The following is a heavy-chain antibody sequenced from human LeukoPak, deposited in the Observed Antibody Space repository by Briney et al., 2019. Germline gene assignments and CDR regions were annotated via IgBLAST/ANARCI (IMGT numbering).Heavy chain of an antibody. D-gene: IGHD2-15*01. Sequence: GGSLRLSCAVSGFTPNDYAMHWVRQAPGKGLEWVSGISYNGGTIGFADSVKGRFTISRDNAKNSLYLQMNRLRAEDMALYYCAKDGCSGGSCYGRSAFDIWGQGTMVTVSS. CDR2: ISYNGGTI. V-gene: IGHV3-9*02. CDR3: AKDGCSGGSCYGRSAFDI. CDR1: GFTPNDYA. J-gene: IGHJ3*02.